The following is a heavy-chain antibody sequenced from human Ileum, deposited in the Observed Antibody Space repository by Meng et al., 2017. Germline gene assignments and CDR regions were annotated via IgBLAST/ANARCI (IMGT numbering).Heavy chain of an antibody. CDR3: AKAGRYYDGSSNYKWFDP. CDR2: ISGSGGST. CDR1: GFTLSSYA. V-gene: IGHV3-23*01. J-gene: IGHJ5*02. D-gene: IGHD3-22*01. Sequence: GGSLRLSCAASGFTLSSYAMSWVRQGSGKGLEWVSSISGSGGSTYYADSVKGRFTISRDIPESTLYLQMNSLRAEDTAVYYCAKAGRYYDGSSNYKWFDPWGQGTLVTVSS.